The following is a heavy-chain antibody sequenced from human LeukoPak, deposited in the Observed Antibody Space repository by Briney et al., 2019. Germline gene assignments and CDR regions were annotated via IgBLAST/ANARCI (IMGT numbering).Heavy chain of an antibody. V-gene: IGHV3-53*01. J-gene: IGHJ5*02. D-gene: IGHD6-13*01. Sequence: PGGSLRLSCAASGFTVSDNYMSWVRRAPGKGLEGVSVMYSRGDTYYAKSVKGRFTFSRDISKNTLYLQMNGLRTEDTAMYYCARDAPQVPAAGVLASWGQGSLVIVSS. CDR2: MYSRGDT. CDR1: GFTVSDNY. CDR3: ARDAPQVPAAGVLAS.